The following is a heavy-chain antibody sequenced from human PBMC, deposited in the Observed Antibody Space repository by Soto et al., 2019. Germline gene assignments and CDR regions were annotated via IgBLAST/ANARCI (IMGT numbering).Heavy chain of an antibody. CDR3: AKDFGYIYGYDAFDI. CDR2: VSGSGGST. J-gene: IGHJ3*02. Sequence: EVQLLESGGGSVQPGGSLRLSCAASGFTFSSYAMSWVRQAPGKGLEWVSGVSGSGGSTYCVDSVKGRFTISRDNSKNALYLQLSSMRAEDTDVYYCAKDFGYIYGYDAFDIWGQGTMVTVSS. V-gene: IGHV3-23*01. CDR1: GFTFSSYA. D-gene: IGHD5-18*01.